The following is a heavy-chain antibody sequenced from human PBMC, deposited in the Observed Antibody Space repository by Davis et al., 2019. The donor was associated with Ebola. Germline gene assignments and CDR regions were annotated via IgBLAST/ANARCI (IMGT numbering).Heavy chain of an antibody. J-gene: IGHJ3*02. Sequence: GESLKISCAASGFTFSSYWIHWVRQAPGKGLVWVSRINSDGSSTSYADSVKGRFTISRDNAKNTLFLQMNSLTAEDTAVYYCAASTSRANAFDIWGQGTMVTVSS. CDR2: INSDGSST. CDR3: AASTSRANAFDI. CDR1: GFTFSSYW. V-gene: IGHV3-74*01.